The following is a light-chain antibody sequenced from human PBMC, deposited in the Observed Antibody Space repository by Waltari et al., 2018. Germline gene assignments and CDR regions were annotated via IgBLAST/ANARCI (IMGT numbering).Light chain of an antibody. CDR3: QQHNSNPFT. V-gene: IGKV1-16*01. CDR1: QGISYY. Sequence: ILITESPSSLSSSVVDRVTITFRASQGISYYLAWDEQIPGKATKLLIYKASTLRSGVRSRFSGSGSGTDFTFTISSLQTEDFATYDCQQHNSNPFTFGGGTKVEIK. J-gene: IGKJ4*01. CDR2: KAS.